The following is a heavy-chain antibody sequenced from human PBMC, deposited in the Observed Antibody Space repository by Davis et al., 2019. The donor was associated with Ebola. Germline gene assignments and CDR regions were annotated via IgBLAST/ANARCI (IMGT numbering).Heavy chain of an antibody. D-gene: IGHD3-3*01. V-gene: IGHV4-34*01. J-gene: IGHJ5*02. CDR3: ARTLYYDFWSASYWFDP. Sequence: SETLSLTCAVYGGSFSGYYWSWIRQPPAKGLEWIGEINHSGSTNYNPSLKSRVTISVDTSKNQFSLKLSSVTAADTAVYYRARTLYYDFWSASYWFDPWGQGTLVTVSS. CDR1: GGSFSGYY. CDR2: INHSGST.